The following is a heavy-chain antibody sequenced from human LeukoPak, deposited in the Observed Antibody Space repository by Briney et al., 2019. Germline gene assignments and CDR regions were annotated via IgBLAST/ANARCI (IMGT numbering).Heavy chain of an antibody. CDR3: ARGGSLAAAPHRYYFDY. CDR1: GGTFSSYA. V-gene: IGHV1-69*06. D-gene: IGHD6-19*01. CDR2: IIPIFGTT. J-gene: IGHJ4*02. Sequence: SVKVSCKASGGTFSSYAISWVRQAPGQGLEWMGGIIPIFGTTNYAQKFQGRVTITADKSTSTAYMELSSLRSEDTAVFYCARGGSLAAAPHRYYFDYWGQGTPVTVSS.